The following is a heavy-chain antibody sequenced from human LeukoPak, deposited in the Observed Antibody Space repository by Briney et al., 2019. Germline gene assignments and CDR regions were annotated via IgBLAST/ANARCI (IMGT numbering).Heavy chain of an antibody. CDR3: ARATGTYSGYYMDV. Sequence: ASVKVSCKASGGTFSSYAISWVRQASGQGLEWMGGIIPIFGTANYAQKFQGRVTITADESTSTAYMELSSLRSEDTTVYYCARATGTYSGYYMDVWGKGTTVTVSS. V-gene: IGHV1-69*13. CDR2: IIPIFGTA. J-gene: IGHJ6*03. CDR1: GGTFSSYA. D-gene: IGHD1-26*01.